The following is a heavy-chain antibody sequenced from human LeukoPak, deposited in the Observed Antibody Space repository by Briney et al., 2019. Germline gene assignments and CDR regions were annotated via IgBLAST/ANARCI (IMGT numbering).Heavy chain of an antibody. J-gene: IGHJ5*02. CDR3: ARGSRRFDP. CDR1: GGSFSGYY. V-gene: IGHV4-34*01. Sequence: SETLSLTCAVYGGSFSGYYWSWIRQPPGKGLEWIGEINHSGSTNYNPSLKSRVTISVDTSKNQFSLKLSSVTAANTAVYYCARGSRRFDPWGQGTLVTVSS. CDR2: INHSGST.